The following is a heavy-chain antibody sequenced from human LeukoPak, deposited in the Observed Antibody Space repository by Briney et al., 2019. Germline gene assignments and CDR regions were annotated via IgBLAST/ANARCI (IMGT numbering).Heavy chain of an antibody. D-gene: IGHD5-12*01. CDR3: ARVNGYSEDFDY. V-gene: IGHV4-31*03. J-gene: IGHJ4*02. CDR2: IYYSGST. Sequence: PSETLSLTCTVSGGSISSGGYYWSWIRQHPGKGLEWIGYIYYSGSTYYNPSLKSRVTISVDTSKNQFSPKLSSVTAADTAVYYCARVNGYSEDFDYWGQGTLVTVSS. CDR1: GGSISSGGYY.